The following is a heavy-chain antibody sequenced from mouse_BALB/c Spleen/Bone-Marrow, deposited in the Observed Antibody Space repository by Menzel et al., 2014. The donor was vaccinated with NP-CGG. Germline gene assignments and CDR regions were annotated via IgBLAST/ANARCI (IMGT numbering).Heavy chain of an antibody. V-gene: IGHV1-62-2*01. Sequence: QVQLQQPGAELAKPGASVKLSCKASGYTFTDYIIHWIKQRSGQGLEWIGWFYPGSGNIKYNEKFKDKATLTADKSSSTVYMELSRLTSEDSAVYFCTRHFYGSSYFDYWGQGTTLTVSS. CDR1: GYTFTDYI. CDR2: FYPGSGNI. CDR3: TRHFYGSSYFDY. J-gene: IGHJ2*01. D-gene: IGHD1-1*01.